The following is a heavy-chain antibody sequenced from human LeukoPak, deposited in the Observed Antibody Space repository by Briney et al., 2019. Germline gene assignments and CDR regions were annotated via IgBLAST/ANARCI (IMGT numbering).Heavy chain of an antibody. CDR2: ISSGTSYI. Sequence: GGSLRLSCAASGFTFSSYSMDWVRQAQGKGREWVSSISSGTSYIYYEDSVKGRFTISRDNAKNSLYLQMNSLRAEDTAVYYCARGGGDPIGHSYFDSSGYYPNDYWGQGTLVTVSS. CDR3: ARGGGDPIGHSYFDSSGYYPNDY. D-gene: IGHD3-22*01. CDR1: GFTFSSYS. V-gene: IGHV3-21*01. J-gene: IGHJ4*02.